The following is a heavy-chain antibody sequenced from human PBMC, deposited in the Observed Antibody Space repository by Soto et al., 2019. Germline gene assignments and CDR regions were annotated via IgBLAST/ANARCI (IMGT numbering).Heavy chain of an antibody. CDR3: ARTESGTFDP. CDR1: GGSISSYY. CDR2: IYYSGST. D-gene: IGHD1-7*01. Sequence: SETLSLTCTVSGGSISSYYWSWIRQPPGKGLEWIGYIYYSGSTNYNPSLKSRVTILVDTSKNQFSLKLSSVTAADPAVYYCARTESGTFDPWGQGTLVTVSS. J-gene: IGHJ5*02. V-gene: IGHV4-59*01.